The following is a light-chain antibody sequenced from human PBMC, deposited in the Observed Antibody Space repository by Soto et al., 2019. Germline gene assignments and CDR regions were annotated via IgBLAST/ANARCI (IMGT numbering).Light chain of an antibody. J-gene: IGLJ1*01. Sequence: QSALTQPASVSGSPGQSITISCTGTSSDVGSYNYVSWYQQYPGKAPKLMIFDVSNRPSGVSDRFSGSKSGDTASLTISGLQAEDEADYYCSSYTGSGTDVFGTGTKLTVL. CDR2: DVS. V-gene: IGLV2-14*01. CDR1: SSDVGSYNY. CDR3: SSYTGSGTDV.